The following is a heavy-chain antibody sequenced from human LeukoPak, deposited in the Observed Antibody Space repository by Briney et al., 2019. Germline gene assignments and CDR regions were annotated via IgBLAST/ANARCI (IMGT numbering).Heavy chain of an antibody. CDR3: ARGEGYYDSSGYTY. CDR2: INPNSGGT. V-gene: IGHV1-2*02. CDR1: GYTFTGYY. D-gene: IGHD3-22*01. Sequence: GASVKVSCKASGYTFTGYYMHWVRQAPGQGLEWMGWINPNSGGTNYAQKFQGRVTMTRDTSISTAYMELSRLRSDDTAVYYCARGEGYYDSSGYTYWDQGTLVTVSS. J-gene: IGHJ4*02.